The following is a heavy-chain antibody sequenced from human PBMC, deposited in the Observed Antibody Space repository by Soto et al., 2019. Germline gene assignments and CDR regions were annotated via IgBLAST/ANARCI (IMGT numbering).Heavy chain of an antibody. Sequence: ESGGALVQPGRSLRLSCAASGFTFDDYAMYWVRQVLGKGLEWVSSISWNSGNIGYADSVKGRFTTSRDNAENSLYLQMNSLRPEDTALYYCVSSKGGYSYGTPFDYWGQGTLVTVSS. V-gene: IGHV3-9*01. J-gene: IGHJ4*02. D-gene: IGHD5-18*01. CDR3: VSSKGGYSYGTPFDY. CDR2: ISWNSGNI. CDR1: GFTFDDYA.